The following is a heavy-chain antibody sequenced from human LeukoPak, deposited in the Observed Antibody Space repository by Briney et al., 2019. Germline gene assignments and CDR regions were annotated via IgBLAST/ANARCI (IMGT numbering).Heavy chain of an antibody. CDR2: ISNTGSVI. Sequence: PGGSLRLSCAASGSTFSSHTMNWVRQAPGKGLEWISYISNTGSVIYYADSVKGRFTISRDNAKNSLYLQMNSLRAEDTAVYYCARGLHTVSFWGQGTLVTVSS. D-gene: IGHD4-17*01. CDR1: GSTFSSHT. J-gene: IGHJ4*02. CDR3: ARGLHTVSF. V-gene: IGHV3-48*04.